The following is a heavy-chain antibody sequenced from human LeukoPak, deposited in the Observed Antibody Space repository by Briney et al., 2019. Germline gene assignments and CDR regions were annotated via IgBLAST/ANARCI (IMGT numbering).Heavy chain of an antibody. J-gene: IGHJ4*02. CDR3: AGSRIAAAGDYFDY. CDR2: IYYSGST. V-gene: IGHV4-59*08. Sequence: SETLSLTCTVSGGSISSYYWSWIRQPPGKGLEWIGYIYYSGSTNYNPSLKSRVTISVDTSKNQFSLKLSSVTAADTAVYYCAGSRIAAAGDYFDYWGQGTLVTVSS. D-gene: IGHD6-13*01. CDR1: GGSISSYY.